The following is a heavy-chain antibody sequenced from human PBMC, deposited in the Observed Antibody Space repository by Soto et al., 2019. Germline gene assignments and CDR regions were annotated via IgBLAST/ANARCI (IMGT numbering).Heavy chain of an antibody. J-gene: IGHJ6*02. V-gene: IGHV4-59*01. Sequence: SETLSLTCSVSGGSIRDYFWTWIRQPPGKGLEWIGYISSSGTINYNSSLKSRVTISLDTSRDHFSLKLSSVTAADTAVYFCARDRKLVIPGNYYYYGMDVWGQGTTVTVSS. CDR2: ISSSGTI. CDR3: ARDRKLVIPGNYYYYGMDV. D-gene: IGHD3-9*01. CDR1: GGSIRDYF.